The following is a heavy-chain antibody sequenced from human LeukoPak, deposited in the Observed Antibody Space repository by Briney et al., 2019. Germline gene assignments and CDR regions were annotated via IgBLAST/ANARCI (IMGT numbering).Heavy chain of an antibody. Sequence: GGSLRLSCTASRFTYSSYGAHGVRHAPGKRLECVTVISYDGSNKYYADSVKGRFNISRDNSKNTLYLQMQSLRAEETAVYNCAVWAGRKYNWFDPSGQGTPVTVYS. D-gene: IGHD1-26*01. CDR1: RFTYSSYG. CDR3: AVWAGRKYNWFDP. J-gene: IGHJ5*02. CDR2: ISYDGSNK. V-gene: IGHV3-30*03.